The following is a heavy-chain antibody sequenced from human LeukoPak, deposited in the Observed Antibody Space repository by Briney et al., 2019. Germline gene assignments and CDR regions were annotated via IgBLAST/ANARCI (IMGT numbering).Heavy chain of an antibody. CDR2: IYHSGST. CDR1: GGSISSGSYY. CDR3: ARGQDYGGGSPFSFDY. D-gene: IGHD4-23*01. V-gene: IGHV4-30-2*01. J-gene: IGHJ4*02. Sequence: SETLSLTCTVSGGSISSGSYYWSWIRQPPGKGLEWIGYIYHSGSTYYNPSLKSRVTISVDRSKNQFSLRLSSVAAADTAVYYCARGQDYGGGSPFSFDYWGQGTLVTVSS.